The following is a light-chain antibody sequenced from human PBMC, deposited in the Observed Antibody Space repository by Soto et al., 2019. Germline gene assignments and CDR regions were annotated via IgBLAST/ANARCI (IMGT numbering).Light chain of an antibody. V-gene: IGKV1-5*03. J-gene: IGKJ4*01. Sequence: DLQMTQSPSTLSASVGDRVTITCRAGQSVSSWLAWYQQKPGKAPKLLIYKASSLESGVPSRFSGSESGTEFTLTISSLQPDDFATYYCQQYSGYSLTFGGGTKVEIK. CDR1: QSVSSW. CDR2: KAS. CDR3: QQYSGYSLT.